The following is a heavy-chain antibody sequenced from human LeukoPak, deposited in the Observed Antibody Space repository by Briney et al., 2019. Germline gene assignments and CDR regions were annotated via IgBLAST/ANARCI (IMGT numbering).Heavy chain of an antibody. D-gene: IGHD2-15*01. CDR3: ARVSCSGGSCYPTFDY. J-gene: IGHJ4*02. V-gene: IGHV3-21*01. Sequence: PGGSLRLSRAPSGFTVSSNYMKWARQAPGRGLEGVSSIIRRGSYIYYAASVKGRFTIARDNAKNTLYLQMNSLKAEDTDVYYRARVSCSGGSCYPTFDYWGEGTLVTVSS. CDR2: IIRRGSYI. CDR1: GFTVSSNY.